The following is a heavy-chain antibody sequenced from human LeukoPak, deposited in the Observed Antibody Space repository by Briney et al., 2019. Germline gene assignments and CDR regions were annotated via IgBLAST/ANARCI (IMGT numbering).Heavy chain of an antibody. D-gene: IGHD4-11*01. CDR3: ARGGFGYSNSFDY. V-gene: IGHV4-59*01. CDR2: MYYSGGA. J-gene: IGHJ4*02. CDR1: GGSISGYY. Sequence: PSETLSLTCTVSGGSISGYYWSWIRQPPGKGLEWIGYMYYSGGANYNPSLESRVTISVDTSKNQFSLKLNSVTAADTAVYYCARGGFGYSNSFDYWGRGTLVTVSS.